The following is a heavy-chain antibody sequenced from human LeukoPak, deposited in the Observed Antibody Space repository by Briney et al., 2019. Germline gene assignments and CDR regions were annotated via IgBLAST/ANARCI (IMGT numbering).Heavy chain of an antibody. Sequence: ASVKVSCKASGGTFSSYAISWVRQAPGQGLEWMGGIIPIFGTANYAQKFQGRVTITTDESTSTAYMELSSLRSEDTAVYYCARDAARWLQLPPPNLGNYYYMDVWGKGTTVAVSS. D-gene: IGHD5-24*01. V-gene: IGHV1-69*05. CDR3: ARDAARWLQLPPPNLGNYYYMDV. J-gene: IGHJ6*03. CDR2: IIPIFGTA. CDR1: GGTFSSYA.